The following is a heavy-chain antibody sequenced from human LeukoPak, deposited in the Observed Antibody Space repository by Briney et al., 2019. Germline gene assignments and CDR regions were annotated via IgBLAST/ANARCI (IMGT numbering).Heavy chain of an antibody. V-gene: IGHV3-7*01. Sequence: GGSLRLSCAASGFTLSSHWMSWVRQAPGKGLEWVANIKQDGSEKYYVDSVKGRFTISRDNAKNSLYLQMNSLRAEDTAVYYCAIAWDYGDRFDYWGQGTLVTVSS. CDR3: AIAWDYGDRFDY. J-gene: IGHJ4*02. D-gene: IGHD4-17*01. CDR1: GFTLSSHW. CDR2: IKQDGSEK.